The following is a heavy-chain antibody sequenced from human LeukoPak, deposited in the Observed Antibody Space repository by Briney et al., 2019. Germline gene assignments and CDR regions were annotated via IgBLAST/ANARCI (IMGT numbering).Heavy chain of an antibody. CDR1: GGSISSYY. V-gene: IGHV4-59*01. CDR2: IYYSGST. J-gene: IGHJ4*02. D-gene: IGHD1-26*01. CDR3: ARVDGVGATFDY. Sequence: SETLSLTCTVSGGSISSYYWSWIRQPPGKGLEWIGYIYYSGSTNYNPSLESRVTISVDTSKNQFSLKLSSVTAADTAVYYCARVDGVGATFDYWGQGTLVTVSS.